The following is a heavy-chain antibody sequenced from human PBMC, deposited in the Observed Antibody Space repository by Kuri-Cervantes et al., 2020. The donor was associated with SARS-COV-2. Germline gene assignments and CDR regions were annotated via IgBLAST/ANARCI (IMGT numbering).Heavy chain of an antibody. CDR2: IYHSGTT. D-gene: IGHD4-17*01. CDR3: ASSTVTLFDY. CDR1: GGSFSGYY. V-gene: IGHV4-34*01. Sequence: GSLRLSCAVYGGSFSGYYWSWIRQPPGKGLEWIGEIYHSGTTNYNPSLKSRVSISVDTSKNQFSLKLSSVTVADTAVYYCASSTVTLFDYWGQGTLVTVSS. J-gene: IGHJ4*02.